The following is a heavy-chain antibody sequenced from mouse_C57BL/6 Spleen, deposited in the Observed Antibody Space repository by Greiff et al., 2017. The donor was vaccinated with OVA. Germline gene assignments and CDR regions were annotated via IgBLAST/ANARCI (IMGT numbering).Heavy chain of an antibody. CDR2: INPSSGYT. D-gene: IGHD1-1*01. V-gene: IGHV1-4*01. CDR1: GYTFTSYT. CDR3: ARSGDGSYFDY. J-gene: IGHJ2*01. Sequence: HVQLQPSWAELARPGASVKMSCKASGYTFTSYTMHWVKQRPGQGLEWIGYINPSSGYTKYNQKFEDKATLTADKSSSTAYMQLSSLTSEDSAVYYCARSGDGSYFDYWGQGTTLTVSS.